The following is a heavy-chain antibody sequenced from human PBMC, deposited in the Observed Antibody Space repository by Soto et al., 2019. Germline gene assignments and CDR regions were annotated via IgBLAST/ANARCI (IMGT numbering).Heavy chain of an antibody. CDR3: ARMAAAHLYYYYGMDV. J-gene: IGHJ6*02. V-gene: IGHV4-59*01. CDR2: IYYSGST. D-gene: IGHD6-13*01. Sequence: SETLSLTCTVSGGSISSYYWSWIRQPPGKGLEWIGYIYYSGSTNYNPSLKGRVTISVDTSKNQFSLKLSSVTAADTAVYYCARMAAAHLYYYYGMDVWGQGTTVTVSS. CDR1: GGSISSYY.